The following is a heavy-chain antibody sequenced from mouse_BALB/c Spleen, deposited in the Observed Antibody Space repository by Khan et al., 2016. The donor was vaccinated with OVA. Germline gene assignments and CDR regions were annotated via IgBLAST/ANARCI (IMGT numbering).Heavy chain of an antibody. D-gene: IGHD2-14*01. J-gene: IGHJ3*01. V-gene: IGHV2-2*01. CDR3: ARNSYMYDFTY. CDR1: GFSLTTYG. Sequence: VELVESGPGLVQPSQSLSITCTVSGFSLTTYGVHWVRQSPGKGLEWLGVIWSGGSTDYNAPFMSRLSISKDNSKSQVFFEMNSLQADDTAVYYCARNSYMYDFTYWGQGTLVTVSA. CDR2: IWSGGST.